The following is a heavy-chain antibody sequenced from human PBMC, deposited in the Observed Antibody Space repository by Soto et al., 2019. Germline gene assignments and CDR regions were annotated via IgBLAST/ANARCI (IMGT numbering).Heavy chain of an antibody. CDR2: IFLSGSA. CDR3: VRLYNFGPGGMDV. CDR1: GGSISSRNYF. D-gene: IGHD1-1*01. J-gene: IGHJ6*02. Sequence: WETLSLTCTVSGGSISSRNYFWGWIRQSPGRGLEWIGSIFLSGSAHYNASLNSRGTISIDTPKNRVSLSLSSVTAADSAVYYCVRLYNFGPGGMDVWGQGTTVTVS. V-gene: IGHV4-39*01.